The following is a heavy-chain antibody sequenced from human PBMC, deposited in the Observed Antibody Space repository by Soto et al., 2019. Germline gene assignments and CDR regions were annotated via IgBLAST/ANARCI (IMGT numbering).Heavy chain of an antibody. CDR1: GGTFSSYT. V-gene: IGHV1-69*02. D-gene: IGHD2-15*01. Sequence: QVQLVQSGAEVKKPGSSVKVSCKASGGTFSSYTITWVRQAPGQGLEWMGRIITILGIANYAQKFQGRVTITADKSTSTAYMELSSLRSEDTAVYYCARADCSGGSCYSLVYAFDIWGQGTMVTVSS. CDR2: IITILGIA. J-gene: IGHJ3*02. CDR3: ARADCSGGSCYSLVYAFDI.